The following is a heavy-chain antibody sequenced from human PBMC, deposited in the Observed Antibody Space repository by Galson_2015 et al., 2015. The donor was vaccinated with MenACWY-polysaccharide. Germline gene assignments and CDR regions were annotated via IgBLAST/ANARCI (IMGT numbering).Heavy chain of an antibody. CDR3: ARGHYGLDV. Sequence: SLRLSCAAAGFSLGAWDMSWRRQAPGKGLEWLSYISKSGDSIYYGDSVKGRFAISRDNAKNSLYLQLNSLEVEDTAIYYCARGHYGLDVWGQGTTVPVSS. J-gene: IGHJ6*02. CDR1: GFSLGAWD. CDR2: ISKSGDSI. V-gene: IGHV3-11*01.